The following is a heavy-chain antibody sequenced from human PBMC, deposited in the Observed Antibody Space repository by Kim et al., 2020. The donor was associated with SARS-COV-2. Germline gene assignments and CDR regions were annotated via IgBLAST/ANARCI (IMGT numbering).Heavy chain of an antibody. V-gene: IGHV3-9*01. D-gene: IGHD3-3*01. CDR1: GFTFDDYA. CDR3: AKDMRSSWSGYIPPYYYYGMDV. CDR2: ISWNSGSI. Sequence: GGSLRLSCAASGFTFDDYAMHWVRQAPGKGLEWVSGISWNSGSIGYADSVKGRFTISRDNAKNSLYLQMNSLRAEDTALYYCAKDMRSSWSGYIPPYYYYGMDVWGQGTTGNVSS. J-gene: IGHJ6*02.